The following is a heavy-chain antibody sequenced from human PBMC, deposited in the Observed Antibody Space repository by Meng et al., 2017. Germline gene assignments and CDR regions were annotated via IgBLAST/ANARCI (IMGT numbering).Heavy chain of an antibody. D-gene: IGHD3-22*01. CDR3: ARAGVGYYDSSGPYSY. CDR1: GGSISRSNW. V-gene: IGHV4-4*02. J-gene: IGHJ4*02. Sequence: PLQPSGLALVTPSCTLSPTSAASGGSISRSNWLSWVRQPPGKGLEGIGEIYHSGTTNYNPSLKSRVTISVDKSKNQFSLKLSSVTAADTAVYYCARAGVGYYDSSGPYSYWGQGTLVTVSS. CDR2: IYHSGTT.